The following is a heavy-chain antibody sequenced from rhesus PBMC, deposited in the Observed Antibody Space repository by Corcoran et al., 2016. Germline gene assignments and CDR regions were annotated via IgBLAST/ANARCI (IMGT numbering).Heavy chain of an antibody. CDR3: ARERSGRGNDAFDF. Sequence: QVQLQESGPGLLKPSETLSLTCAVSGGSISRSHWWSWIRQPPRKGLEWIGGVYSNSESTYDNPSLKSRVNISKDTSMNQFSLKLRSVTGADTAVYYCARERSGRGNDAFDFWGQGLRVSVSS. J-gene: IGHJ3*01. CDR1: GGSISRSHW. CDR2: VYSNSEST. V-gene: IGHV4S18*01. D-gene: IGHD6-25*01.